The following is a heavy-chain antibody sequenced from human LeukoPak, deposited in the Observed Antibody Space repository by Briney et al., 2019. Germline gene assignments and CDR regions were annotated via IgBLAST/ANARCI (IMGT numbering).Heavy chain of an antibody. CDR2: IKDDGSEK. CDR1: GFTFSSFW. Sequence: GGSLRLSCGASGFTFSSFWMSWVRQAPGKGLEWVANIKDDGSEKSYVDSVKGRFTISRDNAKNSLYLQMNSLRAEDTAVYYCARSGSYYRSGSYYSDHWGQGTLVTVSS. V-gene: IGHV3-7*04. D-gene: IGHD3-10*01. J-gene: IGHJ4*02. CDR3: ARSGSYYRSGSYYSDH.